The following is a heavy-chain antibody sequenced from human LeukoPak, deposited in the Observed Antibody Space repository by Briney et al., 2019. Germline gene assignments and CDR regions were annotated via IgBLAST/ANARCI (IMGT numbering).Heavy chain of an antibody. CDR3: AKVPLAARPDYYYYYMDV. J-gene: IGHJ6*03. V-gene: IGHV3-23*01. CDR2: ISGSGGST. Sequence: GGSLRLSCAASGFTFSSDAMSWVRQAPGKGLEWVSAISGSGGSTYYADSVKGRFTISRENSKNTLYLQMNSLRAEDTAVYYCAKVPLAARPDYYYYYMDVWGKGTTVTVSS. CDR1: GFTFSSDA. D-gene: IGHD6-6*01.